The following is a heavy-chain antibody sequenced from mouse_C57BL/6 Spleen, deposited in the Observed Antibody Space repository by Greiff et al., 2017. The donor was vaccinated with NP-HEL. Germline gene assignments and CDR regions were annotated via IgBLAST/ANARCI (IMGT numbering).Heavy chain of an antibody. CDR2: IDPETGGT. D-gene: IGHD2-3*01. Sequence: VQLQQSGAELVRPGASVTLSCKASGYTFTDYEMHWVKQTPVHGLEWIGAIDPETGGTAYNQKFKGKAILTADKSSSTAYMELRSLTSEDSAVYYCTRRGYDGYDYFDYWGQGTTLTVSS. CDR1: GYTFTDYE. CDR3: TRRGYDGYDYFDY. V-gene: IGHV1-15*01. J-gene: IGHJ2*01.